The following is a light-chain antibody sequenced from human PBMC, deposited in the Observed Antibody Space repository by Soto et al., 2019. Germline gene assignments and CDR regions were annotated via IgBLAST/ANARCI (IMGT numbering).Light chain of an antibody. CDR3: QQYGSSPIT. J-gene: IGKJ5*01. Sequence: EVRLTQSPATLSLSPGERATLSCGASQSVSSSYVAWYQHRPGLAPRLLIHDASSRATGIPDRFSGTKSGTDFTLTIRRPEPEDAAVYYCQQYGSSPITFGQGTRLEIK. V-gene: IGKV3D-20*01. CDR1: QSVSSSY. CDR2: DAS.